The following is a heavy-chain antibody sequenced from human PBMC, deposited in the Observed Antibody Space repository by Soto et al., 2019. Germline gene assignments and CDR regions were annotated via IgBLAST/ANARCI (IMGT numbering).Heavy chain of an antibody. J-gene: IGHJ6*02. V-gene: IGHV3-30*18. CDR2: ISYDGSNK. D-gene: IGHD3-3*01. CDR3: AKDQRYYDFWSGYLSYYYYGMDV. CDR1: GFTFSSYG. Sequence: TGGSLRLSCAASGFTFSSYGMHWVRQAPGKGLEWVAVISYDGSNKYYADSVKGRFTISRDNSKNTLYLQMNSLRAEDTAVYYCAKDQRYYDFWSGYLSYYYYGMDVWGQGTTVTVSS.